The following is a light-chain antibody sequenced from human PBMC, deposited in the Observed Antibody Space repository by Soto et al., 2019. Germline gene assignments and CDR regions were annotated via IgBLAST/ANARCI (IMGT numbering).Light chain of an antibody. CDR2: DVS. CDR3: SSYTGSVSPYV. Sequence: QSALTQPASVSGSPGQSITISCTGTGSDVGYYNYVSWYQQYPGKAPTLIIDDVSNRPSGVSHRFSGSKSGNTASLTISGLQAEDEADYYCSSYTGSVSPYVFGTGTKVTVL. V-gene: IGLV2-14*03. J-gene: IGLJ1*01. CDR1: GSDVGYYNY.